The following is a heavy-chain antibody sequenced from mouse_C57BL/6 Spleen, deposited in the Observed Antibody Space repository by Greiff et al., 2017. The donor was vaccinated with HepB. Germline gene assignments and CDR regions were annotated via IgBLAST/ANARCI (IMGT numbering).Heavy chain of an antibody. Sequence: VQLKESGPVLVKPGASVKMSCKASGYTFTDYYMNWVKQSHGKSLEWIGVINPYNGGTSYNQKFKGKATLTVDKSSSTAYMELNSLTSEDSAVYYCARRWLAYWGQGTTLTVSS. CDR1: GYTFTDYY. CDR3: ARRWLAY. CDR2: INPYNGGT. J-gene: IGHJ2*01. V-gene: IGHV1-19*01.